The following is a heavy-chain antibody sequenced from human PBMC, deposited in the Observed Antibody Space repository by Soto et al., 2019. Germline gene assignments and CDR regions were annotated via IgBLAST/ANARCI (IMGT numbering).Heavy chain of an antibody. J-gene: IGHJ3*02. Sequence: GGSLRLSCAASGFTFSSYWMSWVRQAPGKGLEWVANIKQDGSEKYYVDSVKGRFTISRDNAKNSLYLQMNSLGAEDTAVYYCARDLAGGSYYAFDIWGQGTMVTVSS. CDR1: GFTFSSYW. D-gene: IGHD1-26*01. CDR2: IKQDGSEK. V-gene: IGHV3-7*01. CDR3: ARDLAGGSYYAFDI.